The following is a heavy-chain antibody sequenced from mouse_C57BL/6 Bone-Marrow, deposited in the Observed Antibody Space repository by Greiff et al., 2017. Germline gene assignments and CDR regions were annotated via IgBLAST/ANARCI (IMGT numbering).Heavy chain of an antibody. D-gene: IGHD2-4*01. Sequence: LVESGAELVKPGASVKLSCKASGYTFTEYTIHWVKQRSGQGLAWIGWFYPGSGSIKYNEKFKDKATLTADKSSSTVYMELSRLTSEDSAVYFCARHPYYDYDLYYAMDYWGQGTSVTVSS. CDR3: ARHPYYDYDLYYAMDY. V-gene: IGHV1-62-2*01. CDR2: FYPGSGSI. CDR1: GYTFTEYT. J-gene: IGHJ4*01.